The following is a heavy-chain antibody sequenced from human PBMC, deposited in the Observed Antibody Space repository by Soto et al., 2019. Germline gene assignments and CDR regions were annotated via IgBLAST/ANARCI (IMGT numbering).Heavy chain of an antibody. J-gene: IGHJ4*02. CDR1: GFTFSTYT. V-gene: IGHV3-21*01. Sequence: EVQVVESGGDLVKPGGSLRLSCASSGFTFSTYTMNWVRQAPGKGLEWVSSINGRGNYIYYADSVKGRFTISRDNAKNSLYLQMDRLRAEDTALYYCVREDGIVGANSAFDYWGLGALVTVS. D-gene: IGHD1-26*01. CDR2: INGRGNYI. CDR3: VREDGIVGANSAFDY.